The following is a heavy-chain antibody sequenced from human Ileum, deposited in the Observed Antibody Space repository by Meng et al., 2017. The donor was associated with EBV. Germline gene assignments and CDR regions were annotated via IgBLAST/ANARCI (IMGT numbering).Heavy chain of an antibody. CDR3: ARAGNGGSYYFTY. J-gene: IGHJ4*02. CDR1: GYTFSNYG. V-gene: IGHV1-18*01. CDR2: ISAYNGNT. D-gene: IGHD1-26*01. Sequence: QVQVGQSGAEVKKPGDSMKVSCKASGYTFSNYGISWLRQAPGQGLEWMGWISAYNGNTNYAQNLQGRVTMTTDTSTGTAYMEVRSLRSDDTAVYYCARAGNGGSYYFTYWGQGTLVTVSS.